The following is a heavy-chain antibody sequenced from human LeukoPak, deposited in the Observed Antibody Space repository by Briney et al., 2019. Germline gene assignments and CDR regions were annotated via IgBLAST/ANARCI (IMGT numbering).Heavy chain of an antibody. V-gene: IGHV4-59*01. CDR1: GGSISGYY. Sequence: KPSETLSLTCTVSGGSISGYYWTWIRQSLGKGLEWIGYIHYSGSTNYNPSLKSRVTISLDTSKSQFSLKLSSVTAADTAVYYCARADGTNYYYYGMDVWGQGTTVTVSS. J-gene: IGHJ6*02. CDR3: ARADGTNYYYYGMDV. CDR2: IHYSGST. D-gene: IGHD2-2*01.